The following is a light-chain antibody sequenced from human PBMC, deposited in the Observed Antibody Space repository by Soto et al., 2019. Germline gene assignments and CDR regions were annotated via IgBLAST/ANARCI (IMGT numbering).Light chain of an antibody. V-gene: IGKV3-15*01. CDR2: GAS. Sequence: EIVMTQSPATLSVSPGERATLSCRASQSVSGNLAWYQQKPGQAPRLLIYGASTRATGIPARFSGSGSGTEFTLTIGSLQSVDFAVYYCQQYNNWPPWTFGQGTKVEIK. CDR1: QSVSGN. CDR3: QQYNNWPPWT. J-gene: IGKJ1*01.